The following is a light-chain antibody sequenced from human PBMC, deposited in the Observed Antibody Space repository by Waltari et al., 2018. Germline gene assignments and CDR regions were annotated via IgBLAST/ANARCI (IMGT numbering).Light chain of an antibody. CDR1: KSNIGSNI. J-gene: IGLJ3*02. Sequence: QSVLTQPPSASGTPGQRVTISCPGNKSNIGSNIVNWYQQFPGTAPQLLIYNNNQRPSGFPGRFPGSKSGTSASLAISGLQSEDEADYYCAAWDDSLNVWMFGGGTRLTVL. CDR3: AAWDDSLNVWM. V-gene: IGLV1-44*01. CDR2: NNN.